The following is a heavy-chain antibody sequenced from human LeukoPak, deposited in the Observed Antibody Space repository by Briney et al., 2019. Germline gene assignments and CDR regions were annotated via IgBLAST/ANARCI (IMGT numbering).Heavy chain of an antibody. CDR3: ARVTVTTNYFDY. J-gene: IGHJ4*02. D-gene: IGHD4-17*01. V-gene: IGHV4-34*01. Sequence: SETLSLTCAVYGGSFSGYYWSWIRQPPGKGLEWIGEINHSGSTNYNPSLKSRVTISVDTSKNQFSLKLSSVAAADTAVYYCARVTVTTNYFDYWGQGTLVTVSS. CDR1: GGSFSGYY. CDR2: INHSGST.